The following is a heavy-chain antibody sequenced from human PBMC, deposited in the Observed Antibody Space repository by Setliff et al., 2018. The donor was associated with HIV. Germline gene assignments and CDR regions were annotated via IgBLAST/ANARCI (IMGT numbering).Heavy chain of an antibody. CDR3: ARDDNLGGIDY. CDR1: GFTFSSYE. V-gene: IGHV3-48*03. D-gene: IGHD1-26*01. J-gene: IGHJ4*02. CDR2: IGNSGSPI. Sequence: GESLTISCAASGFTFSSYEMNWVRQAPGKGLEWVSYIGNSGSPIYYADSVKGRFTISRDNAKNSLYLQMNGLRAEDTAVYYCARDDNLGGIDYWGQGTLVTVSS.